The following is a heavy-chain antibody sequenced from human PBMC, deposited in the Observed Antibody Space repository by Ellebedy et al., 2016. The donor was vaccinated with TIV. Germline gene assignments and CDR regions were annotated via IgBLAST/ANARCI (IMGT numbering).Heavy chain of an antibody. CDR3: ARATTVMVSRRFEY. J-gene: IGHJ4*02. V-gene: IGHV4-59*08. CDR2: IYYTGST. Sequence: SETLSLTCTVSGGSMTSFYRNWIRQTPGKGLEWIGYIYYTGSTNYNPSLKSRITMSIDRSKNQFSLSLRSVTAADTAVYYCARATTVMVSRRFEYWGQGTLVTVSS. D-gene: IGHD5-18*01. CDR1: GGSMTSFY.